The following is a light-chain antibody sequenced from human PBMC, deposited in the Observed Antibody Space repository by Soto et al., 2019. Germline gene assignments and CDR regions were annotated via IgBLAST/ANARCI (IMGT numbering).Light chain of an antibody. V-gene: IGLV2-8*01. Sequence: QSALTQPPSASGSPGQSVTISCTGTSSDVGGYNYVSWYQQHPGKAPKLMIYEVSERPSGVPDRFSGSKSGNTASLTVPGLQAEDEDDYYCSSYAGSNNLLFGGGTKLTVL. CDR1: SSDVGGYNY. J-gene: IGLJ2*01. CDR3: SSYAGSNNLL. CDR2: EVS.